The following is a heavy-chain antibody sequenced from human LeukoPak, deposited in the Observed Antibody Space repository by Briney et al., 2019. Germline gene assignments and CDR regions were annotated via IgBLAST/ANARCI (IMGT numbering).Heavy chain of an antibody. V-gene: IGHV4-38-2*02. J-gene: IGHJ4*02. D-gene: IGHD6-13*01. Sequence: NPSETLSLTCTVSGYSISSGYYWGWIRQPPGKGLEWIGRIYHSGSTYYSPSLKSRVTISVDTSKNQFSLKLSSVTAADTAVYYCARDQQLVPNDYWGQGTLVTVSS. CDR3: ARDQQLVPNDY. CDR2: IYHSGST. CDR1: GYSISSGYY.